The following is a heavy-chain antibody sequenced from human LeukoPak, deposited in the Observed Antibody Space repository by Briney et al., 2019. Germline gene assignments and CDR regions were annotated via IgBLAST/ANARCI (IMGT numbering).Heavy chain of an antibody. CDR3: AKDLGGSSSIFDY. CDR2: IRYDGSNK. CDR1: GFTFSDYY. D-gene: IGHD6-13*01. Sequence: GGSLRLSCAVSGFTFSDYYMSWIRQAPGKGLEWVAFIRYDGSNKYYADSVKGRFTISRDNSKNTLYLQMNSLRAEDTAVYYCAKDLGGSSSIFDYWGQGTLVTVSS. V-gene: IGHV3-30*02. J-gene: IGHJ4*02.